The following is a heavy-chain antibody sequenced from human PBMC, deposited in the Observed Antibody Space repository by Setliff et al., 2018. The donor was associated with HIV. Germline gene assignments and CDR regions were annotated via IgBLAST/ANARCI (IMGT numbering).Heavy chain of an antibody. D-gene: IGHD6-25*01. V-gene: IGHV4-39*01. J-gene: IGHJ4*02. CDR1: GGSISSTSYY. Sequence: SETLSLTCTVSGGSISSTSYYWGWIRQPPGTGLEWIGSISSSGSTYYNPSLKSRVTTSVDTPKNQFSLKLNSVTAEDTAVYYCARGRPFDYWGQGTLVTVSS. CDR3: ARGRPFDY. CDR2: ISSSGST.